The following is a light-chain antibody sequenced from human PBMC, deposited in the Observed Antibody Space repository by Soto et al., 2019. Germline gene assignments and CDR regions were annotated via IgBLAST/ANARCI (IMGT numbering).Light chain of an antibody. J-gene: IGKJ2*01. V-gene: IGKV2-30*01. CDR1: QGGVSSDGNTY. Sequence: DVVKTQSPLSLHVIIEQPASLSCRSSQGGVSSDGNTYLNWFQLRPGQSPRRLIHTVSNRDSGAPDRFTGSGSGTDFTLKISRAEAEDVGGYCCMEGTHWPNTFGQGIKLEIK. CDR2: TVS. CDR3: MEGTHWPNT.